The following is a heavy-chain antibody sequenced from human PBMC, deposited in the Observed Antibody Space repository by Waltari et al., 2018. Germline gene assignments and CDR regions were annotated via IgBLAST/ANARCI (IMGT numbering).Heavy chain of an antibody. D-gene: IGHD6-19*01. V-gene: IGHV1-69*01. CDR2: IVHLFGTT. J-gene: IGHJ4*02. CDR3: AKNMGIGVTSAPGVFDS. Sequence: QVQLVQSGAEVKKPGSSVKVSCKTSGGTFSRHTITWLRPAPGQGLQWLGGIVHLFGTTNYAQKFQARVTITADEFASTVYMELSSLRSEDTAVYYCAKNMGIGVTSAPGVFDSWGQGTLVTVSS. CDR1: GGTFSRHT.